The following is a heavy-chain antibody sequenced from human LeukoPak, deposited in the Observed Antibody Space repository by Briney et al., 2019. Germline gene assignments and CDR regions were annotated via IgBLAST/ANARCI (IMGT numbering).Heavy chain of an antibody. V-gene: IGHV3-33*01. D-gene: IGHD2-15*01. Sequence: PGGSLRLSCAASGFTFSSYGMHWVRQAPGKGLEWVALTWSDGSDYFYPDPVKGRFTISRDNSKNTVYLQMNSLRDEDTAVYFCARDRGYCRGGRCYSNYFDLWGQGTLVTVSS. CDR3: ARDRGYCRGGRCYSNYFDL. CDR1: GFTFSSYG. CDR2: TWSDGSDY. J-gene: IGHJ4*02.